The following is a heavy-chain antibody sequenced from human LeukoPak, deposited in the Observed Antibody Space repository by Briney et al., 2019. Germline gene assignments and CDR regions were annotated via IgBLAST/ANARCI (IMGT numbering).Heavy chain of an antibody. V-gene: IGHV1-18*01. J-gene: IGHJ6*02. Sequence: WASVKVSCKASGYTFTSYGISWVRQAPGQGLEWMGWISAYNGNTNYAQKLQGRVTMTTDTSTSTAYMELRSLRSDDTAVYYCARDAPYYYDSSGYSYYYYYYGMDVWGQGTTVTVSS. D-gene: IGHD3-22*01. CDR3: ARDAPYYYDSSGYSYYYYYYGMDV. CDR2: ISAYNGNT. CDR1: GYTFTSYG.